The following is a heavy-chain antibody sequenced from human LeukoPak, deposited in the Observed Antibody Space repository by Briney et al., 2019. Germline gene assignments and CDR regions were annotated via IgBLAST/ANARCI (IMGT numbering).Heavy chain of an antibody. V-gene: IGHV3-30*18. J-gene: IGHJ6*02. CDR1: GFTFSSYG. Sequence: GGSLRLSCAASGFTFSSYGMHWVRQAPGKGLEWVAAISYDGSNKYYADSVKGRFTISRDNSKNTLYLQMNSLRAEDTAVYYCAKGDYDSSGYSYGMDVWGQGTTVTVSS. CDR3: AKGDYDSSGYSYGMDV. D-gene: IGHD3-22*01. CDR2: ISYDGSNK.